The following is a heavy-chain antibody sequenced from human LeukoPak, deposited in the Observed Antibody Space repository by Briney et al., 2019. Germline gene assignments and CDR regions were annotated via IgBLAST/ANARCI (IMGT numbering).Heavy chain of an antibody. V-gene: IGHV1-69*04. CDR2: IIPILGIA. D-gene: IGHD5-18*01. J-gene: IGHJ4*02. CDR3: ASGGYSYPYYFDY. Sequence: SVKVSCKASGGTFSSYAISWVRQAPGQGLEWMGRIIPILGIANYAQKFQGGVTITADKSTSTAYMELSSLRSEDTAVYYCASGGYSYPYYFDYWGQGTLVTVSS. CDR1: GGTFSSYA.